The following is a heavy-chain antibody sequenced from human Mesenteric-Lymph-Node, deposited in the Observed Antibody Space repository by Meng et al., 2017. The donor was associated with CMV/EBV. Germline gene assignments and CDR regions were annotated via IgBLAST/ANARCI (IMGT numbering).Heavy chain of an antibody. CDR2: INHSGST. J-gene: IGHJ4*02. CDR3: ARSWLLNFFDY. Sequence: GSLRLSCAVYGGSFSGYYWSWIRQPPGKGLEWIGEINHSGSTNYNPSLKSRVTISVDTSKNQFSLKLSSVTAADTAVYYCARSWLLNFFDYWGQGMLVTVSS. D-gene: IGHD6-19*01. V-gene: IGHV4-34*01. CDR1: GGSFSGYY.